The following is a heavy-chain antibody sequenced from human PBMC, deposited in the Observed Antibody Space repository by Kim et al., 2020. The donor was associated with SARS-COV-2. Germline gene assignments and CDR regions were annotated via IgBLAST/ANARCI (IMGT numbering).Heavy chain of an antibody. V-gene: IGHV3-11*01. CDR3: VREPNY. CDR1: GFSFSDYY. Sequence: GGSLRLSCAASGFSFSDYYMSWIRQAPGKGLEWVAYINSDGSSIKYADSVNGRFTISRDNAKKSLSLQMNSLTPEDTAVDDCVREPNYWGQGTLVTVSS. CDR2: INSDGSSI. J-gene: IGHJ4*02.